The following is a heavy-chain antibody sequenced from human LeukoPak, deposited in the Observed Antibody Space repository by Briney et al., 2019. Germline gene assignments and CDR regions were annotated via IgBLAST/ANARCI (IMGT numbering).Heavy chain of an antibody. Sequence: PGGSLRLSCAASGFNFSIHSMNWVRQAPGKGLEWISYTSNTGRTFFYADSVKGRFTISRDNAKNSLYLQMNSLRDEDTAVYYCARDYGSGSYLPSDHWGQGTLVTVSS. V-gene: IGHV3-48*02. CDR3: ARDYGSGSYLPSDH. D-gene: IGHD3-10*01. J-gene: IGHJ4*02. CDR2: TSNTGRTF. CDR1: GFNFSIHS.